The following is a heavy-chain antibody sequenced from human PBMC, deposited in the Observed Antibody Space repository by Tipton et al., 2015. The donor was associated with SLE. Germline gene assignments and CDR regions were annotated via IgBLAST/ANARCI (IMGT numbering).Heavy chain of an antibody. CDR1: GDFISSNTYY. CDR2: IYYSGST. CDR3: ARDPLGIRAFDI. D-gene: IGHD7-27*01. V-gene: IGHV4-39*07. J-gene: IGHJ3*02. Sequence: PGLVKPSETLSLTCTVSGDFISSNTYYWGWIRQPPGKGLEWIGSIYYSGSTYYNPSLKSRVTISVDTSKNQFSLKLSSVTAADTAVYYCARDPLGIRAFDIWGQGTMVTVSS.